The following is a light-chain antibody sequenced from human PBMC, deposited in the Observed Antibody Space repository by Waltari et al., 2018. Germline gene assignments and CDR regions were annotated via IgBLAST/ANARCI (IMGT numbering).Light chain of an antibody. J-gene: IGKJ1*01. CDR3: QHYVRLPAT. CDR2: GVS. CDR1: QSVGGS. Sequence: SCRASQSVGGSLAWYQQKAGQAPRLLIYGVSSRATGIPERFSGSGSGTDFSLTISRLEPEDFAVYYCQHYVRLPATFGQGTKVEIK. V-gene: IGKV3-20*01.